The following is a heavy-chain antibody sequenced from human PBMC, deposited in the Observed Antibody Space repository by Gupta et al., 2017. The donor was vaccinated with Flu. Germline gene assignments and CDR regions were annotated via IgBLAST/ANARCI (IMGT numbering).Heavy chain of an antibody. V-gene: IGHV3-49*02. CDR2: SRTKPYGEET. J-gene: IGHJ4*02. Sequence: WVRQAPGKGLQWIGFSRTKPYGEETQYAASVKGRFTISRDDSKNIAYLQMNSLTSEDTATYYCTREHDVGICPVVDPFDYWGPGTLVAVSS. D-gene: IGHD3-22*01. CDR3: TREHDVGICPVVDPFDY.